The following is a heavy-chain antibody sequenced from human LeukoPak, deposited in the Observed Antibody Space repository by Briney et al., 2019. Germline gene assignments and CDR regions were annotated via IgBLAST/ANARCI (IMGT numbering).Heavy chain of an antibody. CDR2: INWNGGST. Sequence: GGSLRLSCAASGFTFVDYGMSWVRQAPGKGLEWVSGINWNGGSTGYADSVKGRFTISRDNAKNSLYLQMNSLRAEDTALYYCARARYYYDSSGFNADWFDPSRQGTLVTVSS. CDR3: ARARYYYDSSGFNADWFDP. J-gene: IGHJ5*02. D-gene: IGHD3-22*01. V-gene: IGHV3-20*04. CDR1: GFTFVDYG.